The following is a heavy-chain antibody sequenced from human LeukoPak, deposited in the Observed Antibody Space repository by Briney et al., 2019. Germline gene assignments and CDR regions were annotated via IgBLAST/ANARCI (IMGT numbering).Heavy chain of an antibody. D-gene: IGHD6-19*01. CDR1: GGSFSGYS. Sequence: SETLSLTCAVYGGSFSGYSWTWIRQSPGKGLEWIGEIDRSGSTNYNPSLRSRVTISVDTSKNQFSLKLTSVTAADTAVYYCARGSSSGLAYWGQGTPVSVSS. V-gene: IGHV4-34*01. CDR3: ARGSSSGLAY. J-gene: IGHJ4*02. CDR2: IDRSGST.